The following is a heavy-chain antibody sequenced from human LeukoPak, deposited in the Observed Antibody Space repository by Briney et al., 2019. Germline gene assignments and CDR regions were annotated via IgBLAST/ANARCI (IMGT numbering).Heavy chain of an antibody. D-gene: IGHD1-26*01. V-gene: IGHV3-23*01. CDR3: AKPRIVGVKGLDP. CDR2: ISGSGDST. CDR1: GFTFTTYA. J-gene: IGHJ5*02. Sequence: PGGSLRLSCAASGFTFTTYAMNWVRQAPGKGLEWVSVISGSGDSTYYADSVEGRFTISRDNSKNTLYLQMNSLRAEDTAVYYCAKPRIVGVKGLDPWGQGTLVTVSS.